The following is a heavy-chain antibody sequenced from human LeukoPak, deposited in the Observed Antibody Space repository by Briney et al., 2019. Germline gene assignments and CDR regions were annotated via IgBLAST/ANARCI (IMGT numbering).Heavy chain of an antibody. CDR2: IKQDGSEK. D-gene: IGHD2-2*01. V-gene: IGHV3-7*01. Sequence: GGSLTLSCSASGFTFSAYWMSWVRQAPGKGLEWVTNIKQDGSEKYYVDSVKGRFTISRDNAKNSLYLQMNSLRGEDTAVYYCARDTPGEESHWGQGTLVTVSS. CDR3: ARDTPGEESH. J-gene: IGHJ4*02. CDR1: GFTFSAYW.